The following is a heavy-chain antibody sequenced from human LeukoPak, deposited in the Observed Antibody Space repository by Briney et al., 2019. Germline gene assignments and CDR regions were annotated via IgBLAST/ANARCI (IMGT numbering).Heavy chain of an antibody. V-gene: IGHV3-23*01. CDR3: AKTHRYCSGGSCYAYNWFDP. Sequence: PGGSLRLSCAASGFTFSSYGMSWVRQAPGKGLEWVSAISGSGGSTYYADSVKGRFTISRDNSKNTLYLQMNSLRAEDTAVYYCAKTHRYCSGGSCYAYNWFDPWGQGTLVTVSS. D-gene: IGHD2-15*01. CDR1: GFTFSSYG. CDR2: ISGSGGST. J-gene: IGHJ5*02.